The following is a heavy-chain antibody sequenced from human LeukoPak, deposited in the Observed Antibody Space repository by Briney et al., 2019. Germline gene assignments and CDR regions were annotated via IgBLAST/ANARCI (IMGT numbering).Heavy chain of an antibody. CDR1: GGSISSGDYY. D-gene: IGHD6-19*01. J-gene: IGHJ4*02. CDR3: AREQGTYSSDWYLDY. Sequence: KPSQTLSLTCTVSGGSISSGDYYWSWIRQPPGKGLEWIGYIYYSGSTYYNPSLKSRVTISVDTSKNQFSLKLSSVTAADTAVYYCAREQGTYSSDWYLDYWGQGTLVTVSS. V-gene: IGHV4-30-4*01. CDR2: IYYSGST.